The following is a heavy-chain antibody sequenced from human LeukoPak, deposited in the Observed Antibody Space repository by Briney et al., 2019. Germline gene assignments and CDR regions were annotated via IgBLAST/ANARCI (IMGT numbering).Heavy chain of an antibody. Sequence: PGVSLRLSCAASGFTFSSYAMSWVRQAPGKGLEWVSAISGSGDNTYYADSVKGRFTISRDNSKNTLYLQMNSLRAEDTAVYYCAKWRRYYFDSSGYYSNWGQGTLVTVSS. CDR1: GFTFSSYA. CDR3: AKWRRYYFDSSGYYSN. J-gene: IGHJ4*02. V-gene: IGHV3-23*01. D-gene: IGHD3-22*01. CDR2: ISGSGDNT.